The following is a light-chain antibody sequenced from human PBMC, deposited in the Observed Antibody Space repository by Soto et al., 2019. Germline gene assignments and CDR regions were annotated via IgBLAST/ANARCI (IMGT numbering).Light chain of an antibody. CDR3: QSYDSSLSGFYV. CDR1: SSNIGAGYD. Sequence: QSELTKPPSVSGAAGQRVTTSCTGSSSNIGAGYDVHWYQQLPGTAPKLLIYGNSNRPSGVPDRFSGSKSGTSASLAITGLQAEDEADYYCQSYDSSLSGFYVFGTGTKVNVL. V-gene: IGLV1-40*01. CDR2: GNS. J-gene: IGLJ1*01.